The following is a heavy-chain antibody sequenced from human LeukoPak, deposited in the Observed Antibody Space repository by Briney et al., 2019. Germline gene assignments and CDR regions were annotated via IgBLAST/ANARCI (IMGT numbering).Heavy chain of an antibody. CDR1: GYTFTGYY. V-gene: IGHV1-2*02. CDR2: INPNSGGT. J-gene: IGHJ4*02. CDR3: AKGPLNDCGDPALAI. Sequence: ASVKVSCKASGYTFTGYYMHWVRQAPGQGLEWMGWINPNSGGTNYAQKFQGRVTMTRDTSISTAYMELSRLRSDDTAVYYCAKGPLNDCGDPALAIWGQGTLVTVSS. D-gene: IGHD4-17*01.